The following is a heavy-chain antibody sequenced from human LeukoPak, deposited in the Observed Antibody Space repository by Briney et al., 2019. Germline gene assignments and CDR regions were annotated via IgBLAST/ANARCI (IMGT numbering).Heavy chain of an antibody. CDR2: LYHPDST. D-gene: IGHD5/OR15-5a*01. CDR1: GYPINNAYY. Sequence: PSETLSLTCTVSGYPINNAYYWAWLRQPPGRGLEWIGSLYHPDSTYYNPSLKSRVTLTADTSRTQFSLKLSFVPAADTAVYYCARQYDASFYYYADLWGTGTTVTVSS. J-gene: IGHJ6*04. V-gene: IGHV4-38-2*02. CDR3: ARQYDASFYYYADL.